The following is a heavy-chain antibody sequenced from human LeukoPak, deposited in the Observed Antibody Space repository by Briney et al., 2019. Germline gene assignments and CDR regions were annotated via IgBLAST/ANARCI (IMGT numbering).Heavy chain of an antibody. D-gene: IGHD3-22*01. CDR1: GGSISSGGYY. CDR3: ARVRNSSRGGWFDP. V-gene: IGHV4-31*03. J-gene: IGHJ5*02. CDR2: IYYSGST. Sequence: PSETLSLTCTVSGGSISSGGYYWRWIRKHPGKGLEWIVYIYYSGSTYYNPSLKSRVTISVDTSKNQFSLKLSSVTAADTAVYYCARVRNSSRGGWFDPGGQGTLVTVSS.